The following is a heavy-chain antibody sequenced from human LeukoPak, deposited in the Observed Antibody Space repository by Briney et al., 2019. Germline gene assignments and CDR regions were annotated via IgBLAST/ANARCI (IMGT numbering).Heavy chain of an antibody. V-gene: IGHV3-15*01. CDR2: IKSKTDGGTT. CDR3: TTEDIVLMVYAI. CDR1: GFTFSNAW. Sequence: GGSLRLSCAASGFTFSNAWMSWVRQAPGKGLEWVGRIKSKTDGGTTDYAAPVKGRFTISRDDSKTTLYLQMNSLKTEDTAMYYCTTEDIVLMVYAIWGQGTLVTVSS. J-gene: IGHJ4*02. D-gene: IGHD2-8*01.